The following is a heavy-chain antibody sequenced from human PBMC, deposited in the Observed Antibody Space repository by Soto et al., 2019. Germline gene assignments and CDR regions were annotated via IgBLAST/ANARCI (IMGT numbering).Heavy chain of an antibody. CDR3: ARSRCSGGSCHYYCYMDV. D-gene: IGHD2-15*01. CDR2: IWYDGSNK. J-gene: IGHJ6*03. V-gene: IGHV3-33*01. Sequence: QVQLVESGGGVVQPGRSLRLSCAASGFTFSSYGMHWVRQAPGKGLEWVAVIWYDGSNKYYADSVKGRFTISRDNSKNTLYQQMNSLRAEDTAVYYCARSRCSGGSCHYYCYMDVWGKGITVTVSS. CDR1: GFTFSSYG.